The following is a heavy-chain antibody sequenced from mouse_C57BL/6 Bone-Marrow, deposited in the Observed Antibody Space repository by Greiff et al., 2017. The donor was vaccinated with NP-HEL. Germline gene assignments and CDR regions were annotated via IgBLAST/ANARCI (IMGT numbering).Heavy chain of an antibody. CDR2: IYPGSGNT. D-gene: IGHD2-4*01. J-gene: IGHJ2*01. Sequence: VQLQQSGAELVRPGASVKLSCKASGYTFTDYYINWVKQRPGQGLEWIARIYPGSGNTYYNEKFKGKATLTAEKSSSTAYMQLSSLTSEDSAVYFCARGDYDYDLYYFDYWGQGTTLTVSS. CDR3: ARGDYDYDLYYFDY. CDR1: GYTFTDYY. V-gene: IGHV1-76*01.